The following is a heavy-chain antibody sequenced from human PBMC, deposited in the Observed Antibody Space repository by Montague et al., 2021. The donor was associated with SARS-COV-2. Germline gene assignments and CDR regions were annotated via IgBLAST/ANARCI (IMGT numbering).Heavy chain of an antibody. Sequence: SETLSLTCTVSGGSISSSSYYWVWIRQPPGKGLEWIVSIYYSGSTYYNPSLKSPVTISVDTSKNQLSLKLSSVTAADTAVYYCARFPTTFYFVIKAAPATRDAFDLWGQGTMVTVSS. V-gene: IGHV4-39*01. CDR2: IYYSGST. J-gene: IGHJ3*01. D-gene: IGHD2/OR15-2a*01. CDR1: GGSISSSSYY. CDR3: ARFPTTFYFVIKAAPATRDAFDL.